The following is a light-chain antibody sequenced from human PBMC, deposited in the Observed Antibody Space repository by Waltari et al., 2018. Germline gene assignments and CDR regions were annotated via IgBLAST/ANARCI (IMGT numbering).Light chain of an antibody. J-gene: IGKJ2*01. Sequence: EIVMTQSPATLSVSPGERATLSCRASQTINSDLAWYQQKPGQAPRLLIYAASTRATGIPVRFSGSGSGTEVTLTISSLQSEDFAVYYCQQYNGWRTFGQGTKLEIK. CDR2: AAS. CDR1: QTINSD. V-gene: IGKV3D-15*01. CDR3: QQYNGWRT.